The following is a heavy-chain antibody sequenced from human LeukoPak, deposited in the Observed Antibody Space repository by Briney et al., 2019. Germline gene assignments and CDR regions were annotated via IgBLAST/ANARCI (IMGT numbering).Heavy chain of an antibody. CDR3: ARDNKRYFDWLHRWAFDI. Sequence: PGGSLRLSCAASGFTFSSYSMNWVRQAPGKGLEWVSSISSSSSYIYYADSVKGRLTISRDNAKNSLYLQMNSLRAEDTAVYYCARDNKRYFDWLHRWAFDIWGQGTMVTVSS. CDR1: GFTFSSYS. CDR2: ISSSSSYI. D-gene: IGHD3-9*01. V-gene: IGHV3-21*01. J-gene: IGHJ3*02.